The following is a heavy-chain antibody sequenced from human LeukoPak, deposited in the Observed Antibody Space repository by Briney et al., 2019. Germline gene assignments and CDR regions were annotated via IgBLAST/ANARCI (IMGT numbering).Heavy chain of an antibody. J-gene: IGHJ4*02. CDR1: GFTFSSYA. CDR2: VSGSGGST. Sequence: GGSLRLSCAAPGFTFSSYAMSWVRQAPGKGLEWVSAVSGSGGSTYYADSVKGRFTVSRDTSKNTLYLQMNSLRAEDTAVYYCAKDQEYCSSTSCYGGDYFDYWGQGTLVTVSS. CDR3: AKDQEYCSSTSCYGGDYFDY. V-gene: IGHV3-23*01. D-gene: IGHD2-2*01.